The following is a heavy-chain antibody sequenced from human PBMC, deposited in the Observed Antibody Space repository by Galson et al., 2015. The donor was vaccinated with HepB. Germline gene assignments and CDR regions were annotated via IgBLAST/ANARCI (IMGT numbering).Heavy chain of an antibody. D-gene: IGHD6-13*01. Sequence: SVKVSCKASGGTFSSSAISWVRQAPGHGLEWMGKIIPVLGVTDYAQKFQGRVTITADKSTNTAYMELSSPRSEDTALYYCARDLYSSTWYAYYFDYWGQGTLVTVSS. V-gene: IGHV1-69*04. CDR2: IIPVLGVT. CDR3: ARDLYSSTWYAYYFDY. CDR1: GGTFSSSA. J-gene: IGHJ4*02.